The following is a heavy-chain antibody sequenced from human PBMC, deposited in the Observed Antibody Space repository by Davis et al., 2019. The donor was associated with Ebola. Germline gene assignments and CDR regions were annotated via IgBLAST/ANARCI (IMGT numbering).Heavy chain of an antibody. CDR3: ARMGGSSWLYYYYYYMDV. CDR1: GGSFSGYY. D-gene: IGHD6-13*01. J-gene: IGHJ6*03. Sequence: PSETLSLTCAVYGGSFSGYYWSWIRQPPGKGLEWIGEINHSGSTNYNPSLKSRVTISVDTSKNQFSLKLSSVTAADTAVYYCARMGGSSWLYYYYYYMDVWGKGTTVTVSS. V-gene: IGHV4-34*01. CDR2: INHSGST.